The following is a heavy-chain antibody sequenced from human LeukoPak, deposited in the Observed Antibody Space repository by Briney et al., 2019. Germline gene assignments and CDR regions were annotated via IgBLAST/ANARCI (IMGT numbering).Heavy chain of an antibody. D-gene: IGHD6-19*01. J-gene: IGHJ4*02. CDR3: AREDQWLDPFDY. CDR2: IYYGGST. CDR1: GGSISSINYY. Sequence: KPSETLSLTCTVSGGSISSINYYWGWIRQPPGKGLQWIGSIYYGGSTYYNPSLKSRVTISVDTSKNQFSLKLSSVTAADTAVYYCAREDQWLDPFDYWGQGTLVTVSS. V-gene: IGHV4-39*07.